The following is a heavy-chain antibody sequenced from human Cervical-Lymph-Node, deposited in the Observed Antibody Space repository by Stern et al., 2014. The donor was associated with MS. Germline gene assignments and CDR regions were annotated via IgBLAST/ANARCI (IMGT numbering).Heavy chain of an antibody. CDR3: VAYASGDNINH. CDR2: IWYDGSNE. Sequence: QVQLVQSGGGVVQPGRSLRLSCAASGFTFSRNGMHWVRQDPGKGLEWVAVIWYDGSNENYVDSVKGRFTISRDNSKNTLYLQMNSLRVEDTAVYYCVAYASGDNINHWGQGTLVTVSS. D-gene: IGHD6-19*01. CDR1: GFTFSRNG. J-gene: IGHJ5*02. V-gene: IGHV3-33*01.